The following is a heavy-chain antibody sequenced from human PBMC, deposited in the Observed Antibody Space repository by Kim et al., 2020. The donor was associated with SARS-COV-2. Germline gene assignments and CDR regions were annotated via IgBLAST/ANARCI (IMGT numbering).Heavy chain of an antibody. CDR2: TYYRSKWFN. D-gene: IGHD6-13*01. CDR3: AREQSSSRFDY. CDR1: GDSASSNSAA. J-gene: IGHJ4*02. Sequence: SQTLSLTCAISGDSASSNSAAWTWIRQSPSRGLEWLGRTYYRSKWFNDYAVSVKSRITINPDTSKNQFSLQLNSVTPEDTAVYFCAREQSSSRFDYWGQGTLITVSS. V-gene: IGHV6-1*01.